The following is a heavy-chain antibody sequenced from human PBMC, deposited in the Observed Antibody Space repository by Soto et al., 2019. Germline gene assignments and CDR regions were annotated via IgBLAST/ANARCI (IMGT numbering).Heavy chain of an antibody. CDR3: ACLGTTVSTSYYYSEMDV. V-gene: IGHV1-18*01. CDR1: GYTFASYG. D-gene: IGHD1-1*01. J-gene: IGHJ6*02. Sequence: GASVKVSCKASGYTFASYGISWVRQAPGQGLEWMGWISAYNGNTNYAQKLQGRVTMTTDTSTSTAYMELRSLRSDDTAVYYCACLGTTVSTSYYYSEMDVWCQGTTVTVSS. CDR2: ISAYNGNT.